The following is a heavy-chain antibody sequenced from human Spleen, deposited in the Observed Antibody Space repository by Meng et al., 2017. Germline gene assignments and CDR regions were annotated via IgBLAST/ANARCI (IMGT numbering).Heavy chain of an antibody. J-gene: IGHJ1*01. CDR3: ARADSAAAGTPPYFQH. CDR1: GGTFSSYT. CDR2: INPKSGDT. V-gene: IGHV1-2*06. D-gene: IGHD6-13*01. Sequence: ASVKVSCKASGGTFSSYTISWVRRAPGQGLEWMGRINPKSGDTHYAQRFQGRVTMTGDTSISTAYMELSGLRSDDTAMYYCARADSAAAGTPPYFQHWGQGTLVTVSS.